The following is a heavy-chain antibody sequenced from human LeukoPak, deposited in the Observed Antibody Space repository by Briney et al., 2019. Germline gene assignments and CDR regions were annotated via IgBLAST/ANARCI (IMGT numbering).Heavy chain of an antibody. V-gene: IGHV3-21*01. D-gene: IGHD2-15*01. J-gene: IGHJ3*02. CDR2: ITSSSSYI. CDR3: ARDLLQAIVVVVTAKNAFDI. CDR1: GFTFSSYS. Sequence: GGSLRLSCAASGFTFSSYSMNWVRQAPGKGLEWVSSITSSSSYIYYADSVKGRFTISRDNARNSLYLQMNSLRAEDTAVYYCARDLLQAIVVVVTAKNAFDIWGQGTMVTVSS.